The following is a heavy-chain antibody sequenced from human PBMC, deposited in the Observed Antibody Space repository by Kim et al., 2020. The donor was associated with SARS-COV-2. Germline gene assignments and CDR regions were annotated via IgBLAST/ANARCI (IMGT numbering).Heavy chain of an antibody. CDR3: AKDNGRDILACYYRGGYGMDY. D-gene: IGHD3-9*01. CDR2: ISGSGGST. J-gene: IGHJ6*02. CDR1: GFTFSSYA. V-gene: IGHV3-23*01. Sequence: GGSLRLSCAASGFTFSSYAMSWVRQAPGKGLEWVSAISGSGGSTYYADSVKGRFTISRDNSKNTLYLQMNSLRAEDTAVYYCAKDNGRDILACYYRGGYGMDYWGQGTMVTVSS.